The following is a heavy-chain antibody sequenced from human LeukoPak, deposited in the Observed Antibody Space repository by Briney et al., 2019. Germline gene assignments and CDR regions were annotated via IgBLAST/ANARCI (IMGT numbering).Heavy chain of an antibody. J-gene: IGHJ4*02. Sequence: SETLSLTCTVSGGSISSSSYYWGWIRQPPGKGLEWIGSIYYSGSSYYNPSLKSRVTISVDTSKNQFSLKLSSVTAADTAVYYCATLGFSSGYYYYFDHWGQGTLVTVSS. D-gene: IGHD3-22*01. CDR3: ATLGFSSGYYYYFDH. V-gene: IGHV4-39*07. CDR2: IYYSGSS. CDR1: GGSISSSSYY.